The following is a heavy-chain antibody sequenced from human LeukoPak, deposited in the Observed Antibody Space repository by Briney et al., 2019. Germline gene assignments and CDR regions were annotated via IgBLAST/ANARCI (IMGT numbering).Heavy chain of an antibody. D-gene: IGHD6-13*01. CDR1: GGTFSSYA. CDR2: IIPIFGTA. V-gene: IGHV1-69*05. CDR3: ARDPRIAAAGRPDY. J-gene: IGHJ4*02. Sequence: ASVKVSCKASGGTFSSYAISWVRQAPGQGLEWMGGIIPIFGTANYAQKLQGRVTMTTDTSTSTAYMELRSLRSDDTAVYYCARDPRIAAAGRPDYWGQGTLVTVSS.